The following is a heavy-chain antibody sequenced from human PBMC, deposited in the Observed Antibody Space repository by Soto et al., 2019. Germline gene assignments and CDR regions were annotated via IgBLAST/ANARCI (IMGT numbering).Heavy chain of an antibody. CDR2: IIPIFGTA. CDR3: ARGAAGATARFDP. CDR1: GGTFSSYA. V-gene: IGHV1-69*13. D-gene: IGHD1-26*01. Sequence: SVKVSCKASGGTFSSYAISWVRQAPGQGLERMGGIIPIFGTANYAQKFQGRVTITADESTSTAYMELSSLRSEDTAVYYCARGAAGATARFDPWGQGTLVTVPQ. J-gene: IGHJ5*02.